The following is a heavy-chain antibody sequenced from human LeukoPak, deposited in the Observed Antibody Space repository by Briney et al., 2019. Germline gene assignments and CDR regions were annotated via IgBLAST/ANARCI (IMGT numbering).Heavy chain of an antibody. Sequence: PGGSLRLSCAASGFTVSSNHMSWVRQAPGKGLEWVSVIYSGGSTYYADSGKGRFTISRDNSKNTLYLQMNSLRAEDTAMYYCARGKSSSGLDYWGQGTLVTVSS. CDR3: ARGKSSSGLDY. CDR2: IYSGGST. J-gene: IGHJ4*02. V-gene: IGHV3-66*01. D-gene: IGHD5-12*01. CDR1: GFTVSSNH.